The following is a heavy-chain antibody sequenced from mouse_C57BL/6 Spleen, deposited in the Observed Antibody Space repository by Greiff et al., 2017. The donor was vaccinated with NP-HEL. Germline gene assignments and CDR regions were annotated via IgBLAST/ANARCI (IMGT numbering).Heavy chain of an antibody. V-gene: IGHV1-26*01. CDR1: GYTFTDYY. CDR3: ARSHCGRSPPFDV. J-gene: IGHJ1*03. Sequence: EVQLQQSGPELVKPGASVKMSCKASGYTFTDYYMNWVKQSHGQSLEWIGDINPNNGGTSYNQKFKGKATLTVDTSSSTAYMELRSLTSEDSAVYCCARSHCGRSPPFDVWGTGTTVTVSS. CDR2: INPNNGGT. D-gene: IGHD1-1*01.